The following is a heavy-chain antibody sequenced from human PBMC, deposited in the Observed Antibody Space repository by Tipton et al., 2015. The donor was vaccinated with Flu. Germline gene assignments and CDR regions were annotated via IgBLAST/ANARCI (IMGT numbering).Heavy chain of an antibody. V-gene: IGHV4-39*07. CDR2: IYYRGRT. Sequence: TLSLTCTVSGASMSSSNYHWGWIRQPPGKGLEWIGSIYYRGRTYYNPSLKSRITISVDTSKNQFSLKLSSVTAADTAVYYCARDSGSWTQDYWGQGTLVTVSS. CDR1: GASMSSSNYH. D-gene: IGHD3-10*01. J-gene: IGHJ4*02. CDR3: ARDSGSWTQDY.